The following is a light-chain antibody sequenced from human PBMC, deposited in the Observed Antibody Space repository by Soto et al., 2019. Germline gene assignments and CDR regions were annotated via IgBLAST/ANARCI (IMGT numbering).Light chain of an antibody. CDR3: AAWDDTLNGQV. V-gene: IGLV1-47*01. Sequence: QAVVTQPPSASGTPGQRVSISCSGSRSNIGRNYVYWYQQLPGTAPKLLIQRNNERPSGVPDRFSGSKSGTSVSLAISGLQSEDEATYYCAAWDDTLNGQVFGGGTKLTVL. CDR1: RSNIGRNY. J-gene: IGLJ3*02. CDR2: RNN.